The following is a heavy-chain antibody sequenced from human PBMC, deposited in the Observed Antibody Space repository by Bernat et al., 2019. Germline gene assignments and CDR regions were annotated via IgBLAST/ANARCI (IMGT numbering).Heavy chain of an antibody. CDR1: GFTVSSNY. Sequence: EVQLVESGGGLIQPGGSLRLSCAASGFTVSSNYMSWVRQAPGKGLEWVANIKQDGSEKYYVDSVKGRFTISRDNAKNSLYLQMNSLRAEDTAVYYCAREGGENWFDPWGQGTLVTVSS. CDR2: IKQDGSEK. V-gene: IGHV3-7*03. D-gene: IGHD3-16*01. J-gene: IGHJ5*02. CDR3: AREGGENWFDP.